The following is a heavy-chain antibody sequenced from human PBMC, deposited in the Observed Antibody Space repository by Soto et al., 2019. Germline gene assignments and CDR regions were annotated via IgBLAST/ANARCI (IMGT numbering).Heavy chain of an antibody. J-gene: IGHJ4*02. Sequence: QVTLKESGPVLVKPTETLTLTCTVSGFSLSNARMGVSWIRQPPGKALEWLAHIFSNDGKSYSTSLKSRLTISKDTSKSQVVLTMTNMDPVDTATYYCARIVDSGWYEIEDWGQGTLVTVSS. CDR3: ARIVDSGWYEIED. V-gene: IGHV2-26*01. CDR2: IFSNDGK. D-gene: IGHD6-19*01. CDR1: GFSLSNARMG.